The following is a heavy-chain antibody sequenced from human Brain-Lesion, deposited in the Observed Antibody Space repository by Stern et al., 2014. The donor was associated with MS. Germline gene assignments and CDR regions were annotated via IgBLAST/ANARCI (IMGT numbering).Heavy chain of an antibody. V-gene: IGHV4-61*02. J-gene: IGHJ6*02. D-gene: IGHD2-2*01. CDR2: IFNSGRP. CDR3: ARGRVVPGFQYYATDV. CDR1: GGSISSGGYY. Sequence: QVQLQQSGPGLVKPSQTLSLSCTVSGGSISSGGYYWSWIRQPAGKGLEWIGGIFNSGRPSYNPSLKSRVTISIDTSKNQFSLRLNSMTAADTAVYYCARGRVVPGFQYYATDVWGQGTTVIVSS.